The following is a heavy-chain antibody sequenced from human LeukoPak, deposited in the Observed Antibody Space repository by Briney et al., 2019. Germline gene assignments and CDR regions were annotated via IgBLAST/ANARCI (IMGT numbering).Heavy chain of an antibody. D-gene: IGHD3-22*01. J-gene: IGHJ4*02. CDR3: TTDRGYSTSDFDY. V-gene: IGHV3-15*01. CDR1: GFTFSNAW. CDR2: IKSKTDGGTT. Sequence: GGSLRLSCAASGFTFSNAWMSWVRQAPGKGLERVRRIKSKTDGGTTDYAAPVKGRFTISRDDSKNTLYLQINSLKTEDTAVYYCTTDRGYSTSDFDYWGQGTLVTVSS.